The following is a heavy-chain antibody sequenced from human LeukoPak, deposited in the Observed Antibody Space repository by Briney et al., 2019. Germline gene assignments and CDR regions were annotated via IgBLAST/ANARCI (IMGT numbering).Heavy chain of an antibody. CDR1: GGSISSSYY. V-gene: IGHV4-39*07. Sequence: SETLSLTCTVSGGSISSSYYWGWIRQPPGKGLEWIGSIYYSGSTYYNPSLKSRVTISVDTSKNQFSLKLSSVTAADTAVYYCARGNYYYYYMDVWGKGTTVTVSS. D-gene: IGHD3-10*01. J-gene: IGHJ6*03. CDR3: ARGNYYYYYMDV. CDR2: IYYSGST.